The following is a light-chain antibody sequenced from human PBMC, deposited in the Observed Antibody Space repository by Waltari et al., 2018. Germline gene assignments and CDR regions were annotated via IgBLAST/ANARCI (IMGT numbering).Light chain of an antibody. Sequence: EIVLTQSPATLSLSPGERATLSCRASQSVSSYLAWYHHKPGQAPRLLIYDASNRATGIPARFSGSGSGTDFTLTISSLEPEDFAVYYCQQRGNWPLTFGGGTKVEIK. CDR2: DAS. CDR1: QSVSSY. CDR3: QQRGNWPLT. J-gene: IGKJ4*01. V-gene: IGKV3-11*01.